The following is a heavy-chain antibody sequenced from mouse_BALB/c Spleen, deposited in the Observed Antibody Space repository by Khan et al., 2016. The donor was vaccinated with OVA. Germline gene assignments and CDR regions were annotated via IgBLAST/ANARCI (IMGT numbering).Heavy chain of an antibody. J-gene: IGHJ3*01. CDR2: LRTGGSYT. D-gene: IGHD1-1*01. CDR1: GFTFSTYC. Sequence: DVHLVESGGDFVKPGGSLKLPCAASGFTFSTYCMSWVRQTPDKRLEWVAALRTGGSYTYYPDSAKGRFTISRDHAKNTLYLQLSSLKSEDTDVLYGARLTYYYDIAGFAYWGQGTLVTVSA. CDR3: ARLTYYYDIAGFAY. V-gene: IGHV5-6*01.